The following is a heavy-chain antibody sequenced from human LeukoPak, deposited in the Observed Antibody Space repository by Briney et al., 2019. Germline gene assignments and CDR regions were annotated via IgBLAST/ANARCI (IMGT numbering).Heavy chain of an antibody. CDR1: GFTFSNAW. J-gene: IGHJ4*02. D-gene: IGHD3-22*01. CDR2: IKSKTDGGTT. Sequence: GGSLRLSCAASGFTFSNAWMSWVRQAPGKGLVWVGRIKSKTDGGTTDYAAPVKGRFTISRDDSKNTLYLQMNSLKTEDTAVYYCTTDRPKRYYYDSSGYYYRDYWGQGTLVTVSS. CDR3: TTDRPKRYYYDSSGYYYRDY. V-gene: IGHV3-15*01.